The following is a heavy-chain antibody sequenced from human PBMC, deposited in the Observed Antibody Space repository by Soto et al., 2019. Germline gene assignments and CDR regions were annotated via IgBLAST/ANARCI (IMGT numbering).Heavy chain of an antibody. Sequence: LRLSCAASGFMFSDYAMTWARQAPGRELEWVSGLLRPGRSTYYADSVKGRFTISGDTSANTVYLQMDSLRAEDTAVYYCAKDAIANDGIWLMDSWGQGTVVTVST. D-gene: IGHD3-16*01. J-gene: IGHJ5*02. CDR3: AKDAIANDGIWLMDS. CDR1: GFMFSDYA. V-gene: IGHV3-23*01. CDR2: LLRPGRST.